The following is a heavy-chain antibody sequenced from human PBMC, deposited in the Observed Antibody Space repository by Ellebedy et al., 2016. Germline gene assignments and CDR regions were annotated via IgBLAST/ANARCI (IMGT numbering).Heavy chain of an antibody. J-gene: IGHJ4*02. CDR3: AKYLDTAMAKGYFDY. CDR1: GFSFSSYA. CDR2: VSGSGETT. D-gene: IGHD5-18*01. V-gene: IGHV3-23*01. Sequence: GESLKISXAASGFSFSSYAMSWVRQAPGKGLEWVSSVSGSGETTYYTDSVKGRFTMSRDNSKNTVYLQMNSLRAEDTAVYYCAKYLDTAMAKGYFDYWGQGTLVTVSS.